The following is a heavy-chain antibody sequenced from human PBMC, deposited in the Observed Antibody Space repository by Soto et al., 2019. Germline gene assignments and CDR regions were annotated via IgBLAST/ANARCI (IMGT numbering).Heavy chain of an antibody. D-gene: IGHD3-10*01. CDR2: ILYTGNT. J-gene: IGHJ6*02. Sequence: QVQLRESGPGLVKPSETLALTCTVSGASISSYYWSWIRQPPGKGLEWLGYILYTGNTNYSPSLKSRVTMSVDTSKNQVSLKLSAVTAADTAVYFCARAAYGSGSYYAPYYYYAMDVWGQGTTVTVSS. CDR1: GASISSYY. V-gene: IGHV4-59*01. CDR3: ARAAYGSGSYYAPYYYYAMDV.